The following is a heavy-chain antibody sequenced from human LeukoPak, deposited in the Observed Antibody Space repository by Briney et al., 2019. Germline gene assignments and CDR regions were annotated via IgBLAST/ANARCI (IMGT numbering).Heavy chain of an antibody. D-gene: IGHD6-13*01. Sequence: ASVKVSCKASGGTFSSYAISWVRQAPGQGLEWIGRIIPILGIANYAQKFQGRVTITADKSTSTAYMELSSLRSEDTAVYYCARATGIAAAYFDYWGQGTLVTVSS. CDR3: ARATGIAAAYFDY. CDR2: IIPILGIA. J-gene: IGHJ4*02. V-gene: IGHV1-69*04. CDR1: GGTFSSYA.